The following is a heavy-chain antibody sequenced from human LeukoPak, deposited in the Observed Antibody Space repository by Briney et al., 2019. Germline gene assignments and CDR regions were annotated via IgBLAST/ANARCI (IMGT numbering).Heavy chain of an antibody. CDR3: VVYQTLNRWFDP. CDR1: GFTFSNYA. Sequence: GGSLRLSCAASGFTFSNYAMSWVRQAPGKGLEWVSTLSPSGSTTYYADSVKGRITISRDNSKNTLSLQMNSLRVEDTAVYHCVVYQTLNRWFDPWGQGTLVTVSS. V-gene: IGHV3-23*01. D-gene: IGHD2-2*02. CDR2: LSPSGSTT. J-gene: IGHJ5*02.